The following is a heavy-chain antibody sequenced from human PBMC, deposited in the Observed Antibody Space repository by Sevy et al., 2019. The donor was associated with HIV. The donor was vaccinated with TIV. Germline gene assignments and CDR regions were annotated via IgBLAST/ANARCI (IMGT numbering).Heavy chain of an antibody. D-gene: IGHD3-16*01. J-gene: IGHJ4*02. CDR1: GYTFTSYG. Sequence: ASVKVSCKASGYTFTSYGISWVRQAPGQGLEWMGWISAYKGNTNDPQKFQGRVTMTTDTSTFTAYMELRSLRYDDTAVYYCARDLDSDYIWGTFPYRDYWGQGTLVTVSS. V-gene: IGHV1-18*01. CDR3: ARDLDSDYIWGTFPYRDY. CDR2: ISAYKGNT.